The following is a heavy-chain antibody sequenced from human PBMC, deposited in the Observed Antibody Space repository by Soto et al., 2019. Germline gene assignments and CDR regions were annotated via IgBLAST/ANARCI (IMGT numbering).Heavy chain of an antibody. V-gene: IGHV3-30*18. Sequence: GGSLRLSCAASGFTFSSYGMHWVRQAPGKGLEWVAVISYDGSNKYYADSVKGRFTISRDNSKNTLYLQMNSLRAEDTAVYYCAKVMFYDSSGPLDYWGQGTLVTVSS. D-gene: IGHD3-22*01. CDR3: AKVMFYDSSGPLDY. CDR2: ISYDGSNK. J-gene: IGHJ4*02. CDR1: GFTFSSYG.